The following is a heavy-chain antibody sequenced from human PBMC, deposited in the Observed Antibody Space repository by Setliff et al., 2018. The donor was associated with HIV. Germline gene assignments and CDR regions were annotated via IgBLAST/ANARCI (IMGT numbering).Heavy chain of an antibody. CDR1: RGSFSDYH. Sequence: SETLSLTCAVYRGSFSDYHWSWIRQPPGKGLEWIGEINPTGGTNYNPSLQNRVSMSVDTSKKQFSLKLSSVTAADTAVYYCARRRYSSSGKYFDYWGQGTLVTVSS. CDR2: INPTGGT. CDR3: ARRRYSSSGKYFDY. D-gene: IGHD6-13*01. J-gene: IGHJ4*02. V-gene: IGHV4-34*01.